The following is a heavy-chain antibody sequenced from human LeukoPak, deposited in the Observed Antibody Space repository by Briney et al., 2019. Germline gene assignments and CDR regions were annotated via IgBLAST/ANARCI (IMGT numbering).Heavy chain of an antibody. CDR2: IYYSGST. CDR1: GGSISSGGYY. Sequence: SQTLSLTCTVSGGSISSGGYYWSWIRQHPGKGLEWIGYIYYSGSTYYNPSLKSRVTISVDTSKNQFSLKLSSVTAADTAVYYCARGIRMPHKDRFGVVNLKGLYYFVSWGQGTLVTVSS. CDR3: ARGIRMPHKDRFGVVNLKGLYYFVS. D-gene: IGHD3-3*01. J-gene: IGHJ4*02. V-gene: IGHV4-31*03.